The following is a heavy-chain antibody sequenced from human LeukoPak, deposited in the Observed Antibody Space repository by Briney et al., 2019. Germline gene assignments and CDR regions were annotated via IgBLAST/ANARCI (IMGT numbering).Heavy chain of an antibody. CDR2: IYHSEST. CDR3: ARAGVVLGGYFDY. D-gene: IGHD3-10*01. CDR1: GGSISSGGYH. Sequence: PSETLSLTCTVSGGSISSGGYHWSWIRQHPGKGLEWIGYIYHSESTYYNPSLKSRVTISVDTSKNQFSLKLSSVTAADTAVYYCARAGVVLGGYFDYWGQGTLVTVSS. V-gene: IGHV4-31*03. J-gene: IGHJ4*02.